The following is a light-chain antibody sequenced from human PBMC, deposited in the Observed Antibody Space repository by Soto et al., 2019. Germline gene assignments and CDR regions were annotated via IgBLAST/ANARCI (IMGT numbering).Light chain of an antibody. V-gene: IGKV3-20*01. CDR2: GAS. CDR1: QSVSSN. CDR3: HQYGNSPLT. J-gene: IGKJ4*01. Sequence: EIVMTQSPATLSVSPGERATLSCRASQSVSSNLAWYQQKPGQAPRLLIVGASSRATGIPDRFSGGGSGTDFTLTISRLEPEDFALYYCHQYGNSPLTFGGGTKVDIK.